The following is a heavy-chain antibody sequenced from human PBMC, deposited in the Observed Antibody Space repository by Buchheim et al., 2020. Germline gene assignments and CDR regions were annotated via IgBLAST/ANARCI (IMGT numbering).Heavy chain of an antibody. Sequence: QVQLQESGPGLVKPSETLSLTCTVSGGSISSYYWSWIRQPPGKGLEWIGYIYYSGSTNYNPSLTSRVTISVDTSKNQFSLKLSSVTAADTAVYYCAREMWELPQSSNWFDPWGQGTL. CDR1: GGSISSYY. D-gene: IGHD1-26*01. V-gene: IGHV4-59*01. CDR3: AREMWELPQSSNWFDP. CDR2: IYYSGST. J-gene: IGHJ5*02.